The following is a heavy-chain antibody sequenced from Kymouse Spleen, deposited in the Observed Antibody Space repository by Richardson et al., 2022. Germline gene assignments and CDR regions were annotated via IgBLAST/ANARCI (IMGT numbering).Heavy chain of an antibody. CDR2: ISGSGGST. D-gene: IGHD1-26*01. CDR1: GFTFSSYA. J-gene: IGHJ6*02. CDR3: AKRRAYSGSSYYYYYGMDV. V-gene: IGHV3-23*04. Sequence: EVQLVESGGGLVQPGGSLRLSCAASGFTFSSYAMSWVRQAPGKGLEWVSAISGSGGSTYYADSVKGRFTISRDNSKNTLYLQMNSLRAEDTAVYYCAKRRAYSGSSYYYYYGMDVWGQGTTVTVSS.